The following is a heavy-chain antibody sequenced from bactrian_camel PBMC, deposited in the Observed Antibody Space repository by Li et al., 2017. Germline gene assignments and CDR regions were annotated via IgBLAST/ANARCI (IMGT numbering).Heavy chain of an antibody. CDR2: IYSKSGET. D-gene: IGHD3*01. V-gene: IGHV3S6*01. CDR1: GYTDRPYC. Sequence: HVQLVESGGGSVQPGGSLRLSCEALGYTDRPYCMGWFRQAPGKEREEVALIYSKSGETSYADPVKGRFTISRDNAKNTLYLQMNSLKPEDSAMYYCSARYGWSGGCHSWSQSAMNYWGKGTQVTVS. J-gene: IGHJ7*01.